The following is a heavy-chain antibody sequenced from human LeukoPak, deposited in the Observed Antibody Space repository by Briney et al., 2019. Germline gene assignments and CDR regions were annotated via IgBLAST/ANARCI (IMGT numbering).Heavy chain of an antibody. CDR3: ARQWLVWGKLDYFDY. CDR1: GGSISSSNYY. D-gene: IGHD6-19*01. J-gene: IGHJ4*02. V-gene: IGHV4-39*01. Sequence: SETLSLTCTVSGGSISSSNYYWDWIRQPPGKGLEWIGNIYYSGNTYYNPSLKSRVTISVDRSKNQFSLKLTSVTAADTAVYYCARQWLVWGKLDYFDYWGQGTLVTVSS. CDR2: IYYSGNT.